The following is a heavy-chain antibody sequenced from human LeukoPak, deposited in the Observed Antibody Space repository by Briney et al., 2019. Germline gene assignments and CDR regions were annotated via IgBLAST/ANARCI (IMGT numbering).Heavy chain of an antibody. Sequence: PGGSLRLSCAASGLIVSSSYMSWVRQAPGKGLEWVSLFTGDGGNTYYADSVKGRFTISRDNSKNSLYLQMNSLRTEDTALYYCSKDDDGSGIFDYWGQGTLVTVSS. CDR1: GLIVSSSY. J-gene: IGHJ4*02. CDR2: FTGDGGNT. D-gene: IGHD3-10*01. CDR3: SKDDDGSGIFDY. V-gene: IGHV3-43*02.